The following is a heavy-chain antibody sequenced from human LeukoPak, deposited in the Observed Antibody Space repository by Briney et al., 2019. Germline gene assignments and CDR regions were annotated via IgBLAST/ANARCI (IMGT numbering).Heavy chain of an antibody. CDR1: GFTFSSYS. J-gene: IGHJ6*02. Sequence: GGSPRLSCAASGFTFSSYSMNWVRQAPGKGLEWVSYISSSSSTIYYADSVKGRFTISRDNAKNSLYLQMNSLRAEDTAVYYCARYYASYGMDVWGQGTTVTVSS. CDR3: ARYYASYGMDV. CDR2: ISSSSSTI. V-gene: IGHV3-48*01.